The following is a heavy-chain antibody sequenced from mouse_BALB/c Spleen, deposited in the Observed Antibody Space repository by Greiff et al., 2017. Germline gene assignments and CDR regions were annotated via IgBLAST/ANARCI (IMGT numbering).Heavy chain of an antibody. CDR1: GYTFTSYT. D-gene: IGHD1-1*01. Sequence: VKLMESAAELARPGASVKMSCKASGYTFTSYTMHWVKQRPGQGLEWIGYINPSSGYTEYNQKFKDKTTLTADKSSSTAYMQLSSLTSEDSAVYYCARHYYGSAWFAYWGQGTLVTVSA. CDR3: ARHYYGSAWFAY. J-gene: IGHJ3*01. CDR2: INPSSGYT. V-gene: IGHV1-4*02.